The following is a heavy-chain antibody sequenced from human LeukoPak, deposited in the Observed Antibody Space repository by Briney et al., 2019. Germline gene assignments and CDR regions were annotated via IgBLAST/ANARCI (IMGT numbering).Heavy chain of an antibody. V-gene: IGHV4-30-2*01. J-gene: IGHJ4*02. CDR2: IFHSGST. D-gene: IGHD2-2*01. Sequence: SETLSLTCTVSGGSINSSDYCWTWIRQPPGKGLQWIGYIFHSGSTFYNPSLKSRVTISVDRSKNQFSLKLSSVTAADTAVYCCARGDYVVPAAYDYWGQGTLVTVSS. CDR1: GGSINSSDYC. CDR3: ARGDYVVPAAYDY.